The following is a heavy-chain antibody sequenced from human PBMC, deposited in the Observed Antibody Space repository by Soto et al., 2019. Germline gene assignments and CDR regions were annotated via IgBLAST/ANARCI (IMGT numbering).Heavy chain of an antibody. CDR1: GFTFSSYS. J-gene: IGHJ6*02. CDR3: ARVRLVRFNSYYYGMDV. CDR2: ISSSSSYI. Sequence: PGGSLRLSCAASGFTFSSYSMNWVRQAPGKGLEWVSSISSSSSYIYYADSVKGRFTISRDNAKNSLYLQMNSLRAEDTAVYYCARVRLVRFNSYYYGMDVWGQGTTVTV. D-gene: IGHD2-2*01. V-gene: IGHV3-21*01.